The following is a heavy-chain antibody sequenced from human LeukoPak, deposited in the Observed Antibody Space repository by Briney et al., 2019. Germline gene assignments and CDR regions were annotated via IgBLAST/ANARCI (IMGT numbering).Heavy chain of an antibody. CDR1: GFTVSTSY. D-gene: IGHD1-26*01. V-gene: IGHV3-53*01. CDR2: IYSGGST. CDR3: ARGWEFSFFEL. J-gene: IGHJ4*02. Sequence: GGSLRLSCAASGFTVSTSYMSWVRQAPGKGLEWVSVIYSGGSTYYADSVKGRFTISRDNSKNTLYLQMNTLRAEDTAVYYCARGWEFSFFELWGQGTLATVAS.